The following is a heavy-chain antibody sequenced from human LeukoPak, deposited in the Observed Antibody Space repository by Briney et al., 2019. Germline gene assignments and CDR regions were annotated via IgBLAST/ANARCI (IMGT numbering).Heavy chain of an antibody. V-gene: IGHV3-23*01. CDR1: GVTFSNYA. CDR3: AKGGLERPGY. J-gene: IGHJ4*02. CDR2: TSGSGGST. D-gene: IGHD1-1*01. Sequence: GGSLRLSCAASGVTFSNYAMSWVRQAPGKGLEWVSGTSGSGGSTYYADSVKGRFTISRDNSKNTVYLQMKSLRAEDTAVYYCAKGGLERPGYWGQGTLVTVSS.